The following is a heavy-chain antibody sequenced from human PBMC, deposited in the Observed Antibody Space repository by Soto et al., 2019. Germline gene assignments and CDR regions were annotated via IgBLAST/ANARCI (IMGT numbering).Heavy chain of an antibody. CDR3: ARDKSIGYYYDSSGYYPYYFDY. CDR1: GYTFTSYY. J-gene: IGHJ4*02. D-gene: IGHD3-22*01. Sequence: ASVKVSCKASGYTFTSYYMHWVRQAPGQGLEWMGIINPSGGSTSYAQKLQGRVTMTRDTSTSTVYMELSSLRSEDTAVYYCARDKSIGYYYDSSGYYPYYFDYWGQGTLVTVSS. V-gene: IGHV1-46*01. CDR2: INPSGGST.